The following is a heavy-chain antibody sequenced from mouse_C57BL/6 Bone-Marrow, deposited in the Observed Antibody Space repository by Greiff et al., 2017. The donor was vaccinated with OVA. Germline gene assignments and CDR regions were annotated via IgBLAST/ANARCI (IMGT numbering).Heavy chain of an antibody. Sequence: VQLKESGPGLVKPSQSLSLTCSVTGYSITSGYYWNWIRQLPGNQLEWVGYISYDGSNNYNPSLKNRIAITRDTSKNQFFLKLNSVTTEDTATYYCARARGNSFDYWGQGTTLTVSS. CDR1: GYSITSGYY. CDR3: ARARGNSFDY. J-gene: IGHJ2*01. CDR2: ISYDGSN. D-gene: IGHD2-1*01. V-gene: IGHV3-6*01.